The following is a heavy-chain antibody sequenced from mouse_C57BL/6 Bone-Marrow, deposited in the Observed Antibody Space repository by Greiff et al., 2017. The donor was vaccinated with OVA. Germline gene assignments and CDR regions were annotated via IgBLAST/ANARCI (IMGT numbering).Heavy chain of an antibody. V-gene: IGHV1-55*01. D-gene: IGHD2-2*01. J-gene: IGHJ2*01. Sequence: VQLQQPGAELVKPGASVKMSCKASGYTFTSYWITWVKQRPGQGLEWIGDIYPGSGSTNYNEKFKSKATLTVDTSSSTAYMQLSSLTSEDSAVYYCARKVRLWLRRFFDDWGQGTTLTVSS. CDR3: ARKVRLWLRRFFDD. CDR1: GYTFTSYW. CDR2: IYPGSGST.